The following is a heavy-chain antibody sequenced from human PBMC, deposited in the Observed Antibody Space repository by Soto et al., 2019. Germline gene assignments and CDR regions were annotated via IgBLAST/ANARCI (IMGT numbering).Heavy chain of an antibody. CDR3: AREDLVVPAAIGYYYGMDV. CDR2: ISYDGSNK. J-gene: IGHJ6*02. V-gene: IGHV3-30-3*01. Sequence: GGSLRLSCAASGFTFSSYAMHWVRQAPGKGLEWVAVISYDGSNKYYADSVKGRFTISRDNSKNTLYLQMNSLRAEDTAVYYCAREDLVVPAAIGYYYGMDVWGQGTTVTVSS. D-gene: IGHD2-2*01. CDR1: GFTFSSYA.